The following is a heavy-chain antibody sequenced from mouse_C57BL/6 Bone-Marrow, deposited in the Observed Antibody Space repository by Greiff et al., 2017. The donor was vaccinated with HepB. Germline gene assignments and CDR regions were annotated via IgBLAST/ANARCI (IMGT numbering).Heavy chain of an antibody. CDR1: GYSITSGYY. CDR2: ISYDGSN. J-gene: IGHJ2*01. D-gene: IGHD1-1*01. V-gene: IGHV3-6*01. Sequence: EVQLQQSGPGLVKPSQSLSLTCSVPGYSITSGYYWNWIRQFPGNKLEWMGYISYDGSNNYNPSLKNRISITRDTSKNQFFLKLNSVTTEDTATYYCARITTVVALDYWGQGTTLTVSS. CDR3: ARITTVVALDY.